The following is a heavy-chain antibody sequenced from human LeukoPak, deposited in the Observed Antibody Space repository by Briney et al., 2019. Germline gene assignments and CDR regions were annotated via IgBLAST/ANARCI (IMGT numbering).Heavy chain of an antibody. Sequence: PGGSLRLSCAASGFTFSSYAMSWVRQAPRKGLEWVSAISGSGGSTYYADSVKGRFTISRDNSKNTLYLQMNSLRAEDTAVYYCAIYYDSSGYYEGSFDYWGQGTLVTVSS. V-gene: IGHV3-23*01. J-gene: IGHJ4*02. CDR3: AIYYDSSGYYEGSFDY. CDR1: GFTFSSYA. CDR2: ISGSGGST. D-gene: IGHD3-22*01.